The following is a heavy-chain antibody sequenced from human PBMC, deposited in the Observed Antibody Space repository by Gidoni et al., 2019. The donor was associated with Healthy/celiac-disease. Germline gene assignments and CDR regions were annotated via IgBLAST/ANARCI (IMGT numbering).Heavy chain of an antibody. V-gene: IGHV4-61*02. Sequence: QVQLQESGPGLVKPSQTLSLTCTVSGGSISSGSYYWSWIRQPAGKGLEWIGRIYTSGSTNYNPSLKSRVTISVDTSKNQFSLKLSSVTAADTAVYYCAREENIVATGDDAFDIWGQGTMVTVSS. J-gene: IGHJ3*02. CDR2: IYTSGST. CDR3: AREENIVATGDDAFDI. CDR1: GGSISSGSYY. D-gene: IGHD5-12*01.